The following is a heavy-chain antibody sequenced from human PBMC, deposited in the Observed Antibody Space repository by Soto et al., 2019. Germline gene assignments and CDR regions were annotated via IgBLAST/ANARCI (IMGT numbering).Heavy chain of an antibody. CDR2: INHSGST. Sequence: SETLSLTCAVYGGSFSGYYWSWIRQPPGKGLEWIGEINHSGSTNYNPSLKSRVTISVDTSKNQFSLKLSSVTAADTAVYYCARGSRSTNMAQLYYYYGMDVWGQGTTVTVSS. D-gene: IGHD1-1*01. J-gene: IGHJ6*02. CDR1: GGSFSGYY. CDR3: ARGSRSTNMAQLYYYYGMDV. V-gene: IGHV4-34*01.